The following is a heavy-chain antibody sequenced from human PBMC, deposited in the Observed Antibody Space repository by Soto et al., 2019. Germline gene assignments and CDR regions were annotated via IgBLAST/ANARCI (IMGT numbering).Heavy chain of an antibody. J-gene: IGHJ4*02. V-gene: IGHV3-21*01. D-gene: IGHD3-3*01. CDR1: GFTFSSYS. CDR2: ISSSSSYI. Sequence: GGSLRLSCAASGFTFSSYSMNWVRQAPGKGLEWVSSISSSSSYIYYADSVKGRFTISRDNAKNPLYLQMNSLRAEDTAVYYCARDQRFLEWFHHLFLDYWGQGTLVTV. CDR3: ARDQRFLEWFHHLFLDY.